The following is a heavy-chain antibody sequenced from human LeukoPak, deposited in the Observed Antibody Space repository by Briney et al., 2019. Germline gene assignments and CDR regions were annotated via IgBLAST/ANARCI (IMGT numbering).Heavy chain of an antibody. V-gene: IGHV4-59*08. CDR3: ARHGTISSESYFDY. Sequence: SETLSLTCSVSGGSVSSCYWSWIRQSPGKGLEWIGYIHNSGRTNYNPSLKSRVTGFVDTSKNQVSLRLSSVTAADTAVYYCARHGTISSESYFDYWGQGALVTVSS. CDR2: IHNSGRT. D-gene: IGHD1-14*01. J-gene: IGHJ4*02. CDR1: GGSVSSCY.